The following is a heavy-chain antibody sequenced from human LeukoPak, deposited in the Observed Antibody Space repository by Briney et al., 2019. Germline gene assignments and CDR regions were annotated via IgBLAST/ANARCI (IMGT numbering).Heavy chain of an antibody. CDR1: GYTLTELS. CDR2: FDPEDGEP. V-gene: IGHV1-24*01. J-gene: IGHJ4*02. Sequence: ASVKVSCKVSGYTLTELSIHWVRQAPGKGLEWMGGFDPEDGEPIYAQRFRGRLTMTEDSSTDTAYMEVRNPRSEDTAVHYCATSVISTAIFGYYFDYWGQGTLVTVSS. CDR3: ATSVISTAIFGYYFDY. D-gene: IGHD2-2*02.